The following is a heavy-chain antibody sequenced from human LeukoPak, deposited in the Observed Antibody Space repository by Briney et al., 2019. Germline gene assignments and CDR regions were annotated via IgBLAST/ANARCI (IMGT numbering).Heavy chain of an antibody. Sequence: SETLSLTCAVYGESFSGYYWSWIRQPPGKGLEWIGEINHSGSTNYNPSFKSRVTISVDTSKNQFSLKLSSVTAADTAVYYCAGIAAGFNWFNPWGQGTLVTVSS. D-gene: IGHD6-13*01. J-gene: IGHJ5*02. CDR3: AGIAAGFNWFNP. CDR1: GESFSGYY. V-gene: IGHV4-34*01. CDR2: INHSGST.